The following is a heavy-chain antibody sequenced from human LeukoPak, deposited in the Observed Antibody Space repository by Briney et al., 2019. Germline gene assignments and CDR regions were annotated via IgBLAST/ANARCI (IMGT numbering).Heavy chain of an antibody. CDR3: ARSPGLADIDF. Sequence: PSETLSLTCSVSGVSLTSNYWTWIRQPAGRGLEWIGRVSTRGNTNYNPSLKSRVTMSVDTPKNLFSLKLTSVTAADTAMYYCARSPGLADIDFWGQGTLVIVSS. CDR1: GVSLTSNY. V-gene: IGHV4-4*07. J-gene: IGHJ4*02. CDR2: VSTRGNT. D-gene: IGHD2-21*01.